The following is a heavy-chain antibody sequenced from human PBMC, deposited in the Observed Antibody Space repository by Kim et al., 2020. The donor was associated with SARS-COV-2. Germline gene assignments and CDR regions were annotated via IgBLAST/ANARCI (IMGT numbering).Heavy chain of an antibody. D-gene: IGHD3-10*01. J-gene: IGHJ5*02. V-gene: IGHV3-74*01. CDR3: VRDYRGWFDP. Sequence: TNCADSVKGRFTISRDNAKNTRYLEMKSLRAEDTAVYYCVRDYRGWFDPCGQGTLVTVSS. CDR2: T.